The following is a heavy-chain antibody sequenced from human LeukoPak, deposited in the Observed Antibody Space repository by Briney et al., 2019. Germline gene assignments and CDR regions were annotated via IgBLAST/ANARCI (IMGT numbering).Heavy chain of an antibody. CDR2: ISTYNGNT. CDR1: GYTYNSYD. D-gene: IGHD3-3*01. CDR3: ARVLRYDFWSAYYFDY. J-gene: IGHJ4*02. Sequence: ASVKVSCKASGYTYNSYDISWVRQAPGQGLEWMAWISTYNGNTNYAQKVQGRATMTTDTSTSTAYMELRSLRSDDTAVYYCARVLRYDFWSAYYFDYWGQGTLVTVSS. V-gene: IGHV1-18*01.